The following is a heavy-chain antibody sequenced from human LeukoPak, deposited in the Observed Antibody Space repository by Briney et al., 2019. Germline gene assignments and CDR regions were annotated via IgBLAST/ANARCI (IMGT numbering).Heavy chain of an antibody. D-gene: IGHD3-10*01. J-gene: IGHJ4*02. CDR2: IYYSGST. CDR3: ASVMVRGVIYY. CDR1: GGSISSHY. Sequence: SETLSLTCTVSGGSISSHYWSWIRQPPGKGLEWSGYIYYSGSTNYNPSLKSRVTISVHTSKNQFSLMLSSVTAADTAVNYCASVMVRGVIYYWGQGTLVTVSS. V-gene: IGHV4-59*11.